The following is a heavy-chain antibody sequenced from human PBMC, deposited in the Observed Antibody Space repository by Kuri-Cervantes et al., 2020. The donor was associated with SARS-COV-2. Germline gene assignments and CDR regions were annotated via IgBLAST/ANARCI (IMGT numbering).Heavy chain of an antibody. V-gene: IGHV1-2*04. J-gene: IGHJ6*02. D-gene: IGHD3-10*01. CDR1: GYTFSSYY. CDR3: ARGMVRGIIQYYYYAMDV. CDR2: INPNSGGT. Sequence: ASVKVSCKASGYTFSSYYMYWVRQAPGQGLEWMGWINPNSGGTNYAQNFQGWVTMTRDTSISTAYMELSRLRSDDTAVYYCARGMVRGIIQYYYYAMDVWGQGTPVTVSS.